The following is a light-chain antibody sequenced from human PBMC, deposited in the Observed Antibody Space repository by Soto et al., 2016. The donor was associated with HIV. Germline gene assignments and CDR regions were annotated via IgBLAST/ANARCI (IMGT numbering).Light chain of an antibody. CDR3: QVWDASTDLVV. Sequence: SYELTQPPSLSVAPRKTARITCGGNNVGSKSVQWYQQKPGQAPVLVVYDDSDRPSGIPERFSGSNSGNTATLSISRVEAGDEAGYYCQVWDASTDLVVFGGGTKLTVL. V-gene: IGLV3-21*03. J-gene: IGLJ2*01. CDR1: NVGSKS. CDR2: DDS.